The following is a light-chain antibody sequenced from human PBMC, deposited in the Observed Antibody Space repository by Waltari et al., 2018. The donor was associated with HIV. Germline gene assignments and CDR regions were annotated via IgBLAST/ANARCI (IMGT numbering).Light chain of an antibody. CDR3: QQRTDSIT. Sequence: EIVLTQSPATLSLSPGERATLFCRASQTVNTYLAWYQQKPGQAPSLVIYDASTRATGVPARFSGSGSGTDFTLIISSLEPDDVAVYYCQQRTDSITFGGGTKVEIK. V-gene: IGKV3-11*01. J-gene: IGKJ4*01. CDR2: DAS. CDR1: QTVNTY.